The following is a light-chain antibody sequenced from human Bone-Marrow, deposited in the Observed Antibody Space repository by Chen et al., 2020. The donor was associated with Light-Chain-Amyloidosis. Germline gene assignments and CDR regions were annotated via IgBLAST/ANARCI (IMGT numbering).Light chain of an antibody. CDR2: DDS. CDR3: QVWDRSSDRPV. J-gene: IGLJ3*02. V-gene: IGLV3-21*02. CDR1: NIGSTS. Sequence: SYVLTQPSSVSVAPRHAASIASGGNNIGSTSVHWYQQTPGQAPLLVVYDDSDRPSGIPERLSGSNSGNTATLTISRVEAGDEADYYCQVWDRSSDRPVFGGGTKLTVL.